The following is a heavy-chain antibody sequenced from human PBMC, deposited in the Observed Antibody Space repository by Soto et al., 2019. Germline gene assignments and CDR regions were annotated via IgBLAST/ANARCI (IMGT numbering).Heavy chain of an antibody. CDR3: AKRGGGSDRYNYGMDV. J-gene: IGHJ6*02. Sequence: EMQLLESGGGLVQPGGSLRLSCTASGFTFSNYAMTWVRQAPGKGLNWVSTINNVGYIYDADSVKGRFTISRDDARNTLYLQMNSLRVEDTAVYYCAKRGGGSDRYNYGMDVWGQGTTVIVSS. D-gene: IGHD6-19*01. CDR1: GFTFSNYA. V-gene: IGHV3-23*01. CDR2: INNVGYI.